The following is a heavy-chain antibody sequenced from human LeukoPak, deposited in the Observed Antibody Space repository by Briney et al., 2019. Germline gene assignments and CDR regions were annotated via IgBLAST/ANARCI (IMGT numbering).Heavy chain of an antibody. CDR1: SGSISSYY. CDR3: ARDPDYSTGWYWFAP. J-gene: IGHJ5*02. D-gene: IGHD6-19*01. V-gene: IGHV4-59*12. CDR2: IYYSGST. Sequence: SETLSLTCAVSSGSISSYYWSWIRQPPGKGLEWFGYIYYSGSTNYNPSLKSRVTISVDRSKNQFSLKLSSVTAADTAVYYCARDPDYSTGWYWFAPWGQRTLVTVSS.